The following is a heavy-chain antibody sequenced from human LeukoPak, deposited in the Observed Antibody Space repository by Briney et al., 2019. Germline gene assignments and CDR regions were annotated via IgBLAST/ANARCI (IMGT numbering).Heavy chain of an antibody. V-gene: IGHV4-34*01. J-gene: IGHJ4*02. CDR2: INHSGGT. CDR1: GGSFSGYY. CDR3: ARVSFGGSYYAADC. Sequence: SETLSLTCAVYGGSFSGYYWSWIRQPPGKGLEWIGEINHSGGTNYNPSLKSRVTISVDTSKNQFSLKLSSVTAADTAVYYCARVSFGGSYYAADCWGQGTLVTVSS. D-gene: IGHD1-26*01.